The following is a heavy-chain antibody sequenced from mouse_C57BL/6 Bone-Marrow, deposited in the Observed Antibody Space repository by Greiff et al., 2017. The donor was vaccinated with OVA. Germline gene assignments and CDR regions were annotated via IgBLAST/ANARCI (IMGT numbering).Heavy chain of an antibody. CDR1: GFNIKDDY. J-gene: IGHJ3*01. D-gene: IGHD4-1*01. Sequence: EVKLEESGAELVRPGASVKLFCTASGFNIKDDYMHWVKQRPEQGLEWIGWIDPENGDTEYASKFQGKATITADTSSNTAYLQLSSLTSEDTAVYYCTTLTGSFAYWGQGTLVTVSA. CDR3: TTLTGSFAY. CDR2: IDPENGDT. V-gene: IGHV14-4*01.